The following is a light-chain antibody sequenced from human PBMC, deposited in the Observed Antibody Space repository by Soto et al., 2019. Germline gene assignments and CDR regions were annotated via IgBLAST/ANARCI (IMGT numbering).Light chain of an antibody. Sequence: DIQMTQSPSSLSASVGDRVTITCRASQSISSYLNWYQQKPGKAPKLLIYAASSLQSGVPSRFSGSGSGTDFTLTISSLQPEDFATYYCQQSYPWTFGQGTKVEIK. V-gene: IGKV1-39*01. CDR1: QSISSY. CDR3: QQSYPWT. J-gene: IGKJ1*01. CDR2: AAS.